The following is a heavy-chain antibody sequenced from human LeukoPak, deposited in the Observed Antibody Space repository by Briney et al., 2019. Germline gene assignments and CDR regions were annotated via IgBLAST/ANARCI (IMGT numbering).Heavy chain of an antibody. V-gene: IGHV3-48*03. CDR1: GFTFGYYE. CDR3: ARTFGMSYGEA. J-gene: IGHJ5*02. Sequence: GGSLRLSCATSGFTFGYYEMNWVRQAPGKGLEWVSYIKSSGSSIYYADSVKGRFTISRDNAKNSLYLQTNSLRAEDTAVYYCARTFGMSYGEAWGQGTLVTVSS. CDR2: IKSSGSSI. D-gene: IGHD3-16*01.